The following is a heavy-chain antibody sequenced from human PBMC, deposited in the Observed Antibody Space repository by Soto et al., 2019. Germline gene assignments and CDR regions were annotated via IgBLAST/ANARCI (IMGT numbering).Heavy chain of an antibody. CDR2: IYYSGST. D-gene: IGHD6-19*01. CDR3: ARSTDSSGWRFDY. Sequence: SETLSLTCTVSGSSLSVYSLSWIRQPPGKGLEWIGYIYYSGSTNYNPSLKSRVAISVDTSKNQFSLKLSSVTAADTAVYYCARSTDSSGWRFDYWGQGTQVTVSS. V-gene: IGHV4-59*01. J-gene: IGHJ4*02. CDR1: GSSLSVYS.